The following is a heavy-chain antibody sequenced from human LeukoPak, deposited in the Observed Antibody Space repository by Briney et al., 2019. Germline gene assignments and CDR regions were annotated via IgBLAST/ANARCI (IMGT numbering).Heavy chain of an antibody. CDR2: IYYSGST. Sequence: SETLSLTCTVSGDSISSNNYHWGWIRQPPGKGLEWIGYIYYSGSTNYNPSLKSRVTISVDTSKNQFSLKLSSVTAADTAVYYCASSTFYYVNAFDIWGQGTMVTVSS. D-gene: IGHD3-10*02. V-gene: IGHV4-61*05. CDR3: ASSTFYYVNAFDI. CDR1: GDSISSNNYH. J-gene: IGHJ3*02.